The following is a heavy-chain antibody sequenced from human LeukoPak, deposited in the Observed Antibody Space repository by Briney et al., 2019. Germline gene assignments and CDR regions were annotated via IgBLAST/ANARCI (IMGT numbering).Heavy chain of an antibody. Sequence: GGYLRLYGAAAGFTFSSYAMSWVRQAPGKGLEWVSTISGSDESTYYQDSVKGRFAISRDNSEKTLYLQMHSLRVNDTAVYYCAKARSASSRSCYNYWGQGTLVTVSS. D-gene: IGHD2-2*02. J-gene: IGHJ4*02. CDR2: ISGSDEST. V-gene: IGHV3-23*01. CDR1: GFTFSSYA. CDR3: AKARSASSRSCYNY.